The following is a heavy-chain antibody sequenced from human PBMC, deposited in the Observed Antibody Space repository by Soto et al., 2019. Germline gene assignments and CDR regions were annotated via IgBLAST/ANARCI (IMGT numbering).Heavy chain of an antibody. Sequence: SETLSLTCTVSGGSISSNSYYWGWIRQPPGKGLEWIGSIYYSGSTYYNPSLKSRVTISVDTSKNQFSLKLSSVTAADTAVYYCARLKYNYGPIDYWGQGTLVTVS. CDR3: ARLKYNYGPIDY. D-gene: IGHD5-18*01. J-gene: IGHJ4*02. V-gene: IGHV4-39*01. CDR2: IYYSGST. CDR1: GGSISSNSYY.